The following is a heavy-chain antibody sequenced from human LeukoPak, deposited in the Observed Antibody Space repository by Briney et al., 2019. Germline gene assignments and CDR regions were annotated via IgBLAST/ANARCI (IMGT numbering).Heavy chain of an antibody. CDR2: ISSSSSAI. D-gene: IGHD3-22*01. J-gene: IGHJ4*02. V-gene: IGHV3-48*02. Sequence: GGSLTLSCAASGFTFNTYSMNWVRQAPGKGLEWVSYISSSSSAIYYADSVKGRFTISRDNAQNSLYLQMNSLRDEDTAVYNCAWRGVVVTHFDYWGQGTLVTVSS. CDR1: GFTFNTYS. CDR3: AWRGVVVTHFDY.